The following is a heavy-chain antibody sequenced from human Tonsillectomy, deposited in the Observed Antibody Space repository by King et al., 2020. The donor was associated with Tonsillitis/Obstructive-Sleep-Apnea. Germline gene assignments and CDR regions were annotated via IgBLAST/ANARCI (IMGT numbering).Heavy chain of an antibody. V-gene: IGHV1-18*01. CDR3: ARLEYDSSGYYKGLDS. CDR1: GYTFTSYG. Sequence: QLVQSGAEVKKPGASVKVSCKASGYTFTSYGISWVRQAPGQGLEWMGWISAYNGNTNYAQSLQGRVTMTTDTSTDTAYMELRSLRSDDTAVFYCARLEYDSSGYYKGLDSWGQGTLVTVSS. J-gene: IGHJ4*02. CDR2: ISAYNGNT. D-gene: IGHD3-22*01.